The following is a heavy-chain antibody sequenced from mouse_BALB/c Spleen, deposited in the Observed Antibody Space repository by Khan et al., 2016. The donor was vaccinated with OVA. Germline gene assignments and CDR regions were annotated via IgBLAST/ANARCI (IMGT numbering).Heavy chain of an antibody. CDR2: ISPVADSI. J-gene: IGHJ3*01. V-gene: IGHV5-15*02. CDR1: GFTFIDYG. CDR3: ARGGFAY. Sequence: EVELVESGGGLVQPGGSRKLSCAASGFTFIDYGMAWVRQTPGKGPEWIAFISPVADSIYYADTVTGRFTISRENAKNTLYLEMSSLRSEDTAMYYCARGGFAYWGQGTLVTVSA.